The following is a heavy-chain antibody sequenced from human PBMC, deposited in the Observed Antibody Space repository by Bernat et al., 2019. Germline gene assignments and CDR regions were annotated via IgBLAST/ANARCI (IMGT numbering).Heavy chain of an antibody. J-gene: IGHJ4*02. CDR2: ISYDGSNK. V-gene: IGHV3-30*03. CDR3: TGDFDY. Sequence: QVQLVESGGGAVQPGRSLRLSCAASGFTFSSYGMHWVRQAPGKGLEWVAVISYDGSNKYYADSVKGRFTISRDNSKNTLYLQMNSLRAEDTAVYYCTGDFDYWGQGTLVTVSS. CDR1: GFTFSSYG.